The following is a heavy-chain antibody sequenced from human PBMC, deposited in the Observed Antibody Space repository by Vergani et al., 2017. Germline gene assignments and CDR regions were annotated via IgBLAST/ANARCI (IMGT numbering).Heavy chain of an antibody. CDR3: AKGGWNYWFDS. J-gene: IGHJ5*01. V-gene: IGHV3-23*01. CDR2: INTNGYYT. Sequence: EVQLLESGGDLVQPGGSLRLSCAASGFSFTTYAMSWVRQAPGKGLEWVSTINTNGYYTRYGDSVKGRFTISRDNSKTTLSLQMNSLRAEDTSIYYCAKGGWNYWFDSWGQGTLVIVS. CDR1: GFSFTTYA. D-gene: IGHD1-1*01.